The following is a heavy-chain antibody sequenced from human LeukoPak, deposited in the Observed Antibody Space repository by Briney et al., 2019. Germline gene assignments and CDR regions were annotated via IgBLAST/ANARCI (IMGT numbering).Heavy chain of an antibody. Sequence: SETLSLTCAVYGGSFSGYYWSWIRQPPGKGLEWIGEINHSGSTNYNPSLKSRVTISVDTSKNQFSLKLSSVTAADTAVYYCARWYYGSGLDYWGQGTLVTVSS. CDR3: ARWYYGSGLDY. D-gene: IGHD3-10*01. J-gene: IGHJ4*02. V-gene: IGHV4-34*01. CDR1: GGSFSGYY. CDR2: INHSGST.